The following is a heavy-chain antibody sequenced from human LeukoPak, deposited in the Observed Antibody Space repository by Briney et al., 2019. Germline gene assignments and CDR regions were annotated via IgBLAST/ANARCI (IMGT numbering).Heavy chain of an antibody. CDR1: GLTVSTYA. CDR3: ATGVGDTPYFEH. D-gene: IGHD1-26*01. CDR2: ISIDGNHK. V-gene: IGHV3-30*03. Sequence: GGSLRLSCVASGLTVSTYAMYWVRQAPGKGLEWVAVISIDGNHKYSADSVKGRLTISRDNSKNTLYLQMNSLRTEDTAVYYCATGVGDTPYFEHWGQGALVTVSS. J-gene: IGHJ4*02.